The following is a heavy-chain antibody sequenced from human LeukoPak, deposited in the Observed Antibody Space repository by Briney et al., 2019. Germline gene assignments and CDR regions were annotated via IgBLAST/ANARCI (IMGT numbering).Heavy chain of an antibody. CDR2: ISSRTDYI. D-gene: IGHD1-1*01. CDR3: ARGGSGNWNAPFDY. V-gene: IGHV3-21*01. Sequence: GGSLRLSCAASGFAFSSYTMNWVRQAPGKGPEWVSSISSRTDYIYYVDSVKGRFTVSRDNAKNSLYLQMNSLRTEDTAVYYCARGGSGNWNAPFDYWGQGTLVTVSS. J-gene: IGHJ4*02. CDR1: GFAFSSYT.